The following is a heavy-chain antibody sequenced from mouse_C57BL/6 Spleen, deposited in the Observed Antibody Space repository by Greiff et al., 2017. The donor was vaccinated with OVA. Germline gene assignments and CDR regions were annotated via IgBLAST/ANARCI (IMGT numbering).Heavy chain of an antibody. V-gene: IGHV1-47*01. CDR1: GYTFTTYP. CDR3: ARENDGYPAWVAY. Sequence: VQLQQSGAELVKPGASVKMSCKASGYTFTTYPIEWMKQNHGKSLEWIGNFHPSNDDTKYNEKFKGKATLTVEKSSSTVYLWLSRLTSDDSAVYYCARENDGYPAWVAYWGQGTLVTVSA. J-gene: IGHJ3*01. CDR2: FHPSNDDT. D-gene: IGHD2-3*01.